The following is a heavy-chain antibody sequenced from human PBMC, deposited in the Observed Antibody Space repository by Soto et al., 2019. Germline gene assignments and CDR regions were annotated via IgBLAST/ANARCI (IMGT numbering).Heavy chain of an antibody. Sequence: EVQLVESGGGLVKPGGSLRRSCAASGFTFSSYSMNWVRQAPGKGLEWVSSISSSSSYIYYADSVKGRFTISIDNAKKSLDLQMNSLRAEDTAVDYCATLVPRVTTATKADYWGQEPLVTVSS. V-gene: IGHV3-21*01. D-gene: IGHD4-17*01. CDR1: GFTFSSYS. J-gene: IGHJ4*02. CDR3: ATLVPRVTTATKADY. CDR2: ISSSSSYI.